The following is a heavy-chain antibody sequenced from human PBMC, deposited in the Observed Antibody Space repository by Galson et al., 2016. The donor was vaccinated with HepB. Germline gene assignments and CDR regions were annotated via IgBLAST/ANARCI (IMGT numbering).Heavy chain of an antibody. CDR1: GFIASNNH. J-gene: IGHJ6*02. CDR2: ISGRDIT. D-gene: IGHD3-3*01. V-gene: IGHV3-53*01. Sequence: SLRLSCAASGFIASNNHMTWVRQGPGKGLEWVSLISGRDITFYADSVKGRFTIHRDNSKNTVFLQMNSLRVEDTAVYYGARDADFGVAYGMDVWGQGTTVT. CDR3: ARDADFGVAYGMDV.